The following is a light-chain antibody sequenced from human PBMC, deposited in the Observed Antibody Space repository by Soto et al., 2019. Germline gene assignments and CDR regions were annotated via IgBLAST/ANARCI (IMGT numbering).Light chain of an antibody. CDR2: DVD. J-gene: IGLJ1*01. CDR1: SXXVGAYNY. CDR3: CSYTTSNLYV. Sequence: XSVLXQPASVSGSPGQSXXISCTGTSXXVGAYNYVSWYQQDAGKAPKLIIFDVDNRPSGVSDRFSGSKSGYTASLTISGLQAQDEADYYCCSYTTSNLYVFGTGTKVTVL. V-gene: IGLV2-14*03.